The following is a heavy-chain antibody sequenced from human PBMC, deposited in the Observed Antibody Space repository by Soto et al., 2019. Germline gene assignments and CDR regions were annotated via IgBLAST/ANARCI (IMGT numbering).Heavy chain of an antibody. CDR2: FYYSGST. J-gene: IGHJ4*02. CDR3: ARAFEYSSSDYFDY. D-gene: IGHD6-6*01. CDR1: GGSISSYY. V-gene: IGHV4-59*01. Sequence: SETLSLTCTVSGGSISSYYWSWIRQPPGKLLEWFGFFYYSGSTIYNPSLKSRVTISVDTSKNQFSLKLSSVTASDTAVYYCARAFEYSSSDYFDYWSQGTLVTVSS.